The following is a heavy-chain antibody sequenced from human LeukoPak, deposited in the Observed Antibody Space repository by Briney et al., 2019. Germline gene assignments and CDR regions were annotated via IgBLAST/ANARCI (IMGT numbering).Heavy chain of an antibody. V-gene: IGHV3-74*01. CDR2: INSDGSST. CDR1: GFTFSSYW. CDR3: LVRGIVNIDYFDY. D-gene: IGHD3-10*01. Sequence: GGSLRLSCAASGFTFSSYWMHWVRQAPGKGLVWVSRINSDGSSTSYADSVKGRFTISRDNAKNTLYLQMNSLRAEDTAVYYCLVRGIVNIDYFDYWGQGTLVTVSS. J-gene: IGHJ4*02.